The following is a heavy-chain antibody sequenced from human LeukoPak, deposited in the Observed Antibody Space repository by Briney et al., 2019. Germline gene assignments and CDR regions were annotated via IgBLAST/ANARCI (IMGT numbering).Heavy chain of an antibody. Sequence: VASVKVSCKASGYTFTSYDINWVRQATGQGLEWMGWMNPNSGNTGYAQKFQGRVTMTRNNSISTAYMELSSLRSEDTAVYYCARDDIAVANSIDYWGQGTLVTVSS. V-gene: IGHV1-8*01. CDR2: MNPNSGNT. D-gene: IGHD6-19*01. J-gene: IGHJ4*02. CDR3: ARDDIAVANSIDY. CDR1: GYTFTSYD.